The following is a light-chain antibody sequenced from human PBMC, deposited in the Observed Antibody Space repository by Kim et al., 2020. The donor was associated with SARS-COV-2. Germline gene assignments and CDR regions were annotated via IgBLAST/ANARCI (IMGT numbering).Light chain of an antibody. V-gene: IGLV1-40*01. CDR3: RSYDTSLRAWV. CDR2: DNT. J-gene: IGLJ3*02. CDR1: TSNLGAGLS. Sequence: QSVLTQPPSVSGAPGQRVTISCTGSTSNLGAGLSVHWCQQLPGTAPKLLIHDNTNRPSGVPDRFTGSKSGTSASLVISGLQTEDEADYYCRSYDTSLRAWVFGGGTKVTVL.